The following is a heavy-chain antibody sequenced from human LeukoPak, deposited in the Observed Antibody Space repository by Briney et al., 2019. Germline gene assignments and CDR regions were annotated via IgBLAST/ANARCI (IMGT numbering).Heavy chain of an antibody. Sequence: GESLKVSCKGSGYSFTSYWIGWVRQMPGKGLEWMGSIYPGDSDTRYSPSFQGQVTISADKSISTAYLQWSSLKASDTAMYYCARKYYDFWSGSTKRGVWFDPWGQGTLVTVSS. D-gene: IGHD3-3*01. CDR3: ARKYYDFWSGSTKRGVWFDP. CDR2: IYPGDSDT. CDR1: GYSFTSYW. J-gene: IGHJ5*02. V-gene: IGHV5-51*01.